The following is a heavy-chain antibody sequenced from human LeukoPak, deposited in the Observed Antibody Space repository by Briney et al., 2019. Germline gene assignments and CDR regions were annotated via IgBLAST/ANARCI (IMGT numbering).Heavy chain of an antibody. D-gene: IGHD1-14*01. CDR1: GFTFSNYA. CDR2: ISGSGGTT. CDR3: AKVSGGGLYYDGMDV. V-gene: IGHV3-23*01. Sequence: GGSLRLSCVASGFTFSNYAMNWVRKAPGKGLEWVSVISGSGGTTYYADSVKGRFTISRDSSKNTLYLQMNSLRAEDTAVYYCAKVSGGGLYYDGMDVWGQGTTVTVSS. J-gene: IGHJ6*02.